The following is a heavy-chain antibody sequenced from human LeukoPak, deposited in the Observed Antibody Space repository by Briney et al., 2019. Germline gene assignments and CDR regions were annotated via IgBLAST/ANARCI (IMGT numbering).Heavy chain of an antibody. J-gene: IGHJ4*02. Sequence: ASVKVSCKASGGTFSSYGISWVRQAPGQGLEWMGWISAYNGNTNYAQKLQGRVTMTTDTSTSTAYMELRSLRSDDTAVYYCARKVAPRSPADYWGQGTLVTVSS. CDR2: ISAYNGNT. CDR1: GGTFSSYG. V-gene: IGHV1-18*01. D-gene: IGHD5-12*01. CDR3: ARKVAPRSPADY.